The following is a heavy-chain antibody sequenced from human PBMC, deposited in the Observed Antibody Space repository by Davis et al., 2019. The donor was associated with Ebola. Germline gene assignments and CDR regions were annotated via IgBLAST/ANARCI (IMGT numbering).Heavy chain of an antibody. V-gene: IGHV3-30-3*01. CDR3: ARATGCDY. CDR2: ISYDGSNK. Sequence: GGSLRLPCAASGFTSSSYAMHWVRQAPGKGLEWVAVISYDGSNKYYADSVKGRFTISRDNSKNTLYLQMNSLRAEDTAVYYCARATGCDYWGQGTLVTVSS. CDR1: GFTSSSYA. J-gene: IGHJ4*02.